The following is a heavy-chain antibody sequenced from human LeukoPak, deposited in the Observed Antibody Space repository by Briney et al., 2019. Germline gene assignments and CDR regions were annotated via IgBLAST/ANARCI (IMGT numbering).Heavy chain of an antibody. Sequence: PGRTLRLSCAASGFTFDDYAMHWVRQAPGKGLEWVSGISWNSGSIGYADSVKGRFTISRDNAKNSLYLQMNSLRAEDMALYYCAKDKSPWGSYSRGSDYCGQGTLVTVSS. CDR2: ISWNSGSI. D-gene: IGHD1-26*01. V-gene: IGHV3-9*03. J-gene: IGHJ4*02. CDR3: AKDKSPWGSYSRGSDY. CDR1: GFTFDDYA.